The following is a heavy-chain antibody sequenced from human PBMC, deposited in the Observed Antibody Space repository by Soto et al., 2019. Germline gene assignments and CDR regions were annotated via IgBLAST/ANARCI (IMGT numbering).Heavy chain of an antibody. D-gene: IGHD2-2*01. CDR2: IYYSGST. J-gene: IGHJ5*02. V-gene: IGHV4-30-4*01. CDR1: GGSISSGDYY. Sequence: SETLSLTCTVSGGSISSGDYYWSWIRQPPGKGLEWIGYIYYSGSTYYNPSLKSRVTISVDTSKNQFSLKLSSVTAADTAVYYRARVDLGYCSSTSCSRFDPWGQGTLVTVSS. CDR3: ARVDLGYCSSTSCSRFDP.